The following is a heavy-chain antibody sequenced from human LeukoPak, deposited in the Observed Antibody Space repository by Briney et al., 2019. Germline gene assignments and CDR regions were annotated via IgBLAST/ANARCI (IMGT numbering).Heavy chain of an antibody. V-gene: IGHV3-9*01. D-gene: IGHD6-19*01. CDR1: GFIFNNYA. CDR2: ISWNSGSI. Sequence: QTGGSLRLSCAGSGFIFNNYAMHWVRQPPGKGLEWVSGISWNSGSIDYADSVKGRFTISRDNVKNSLYLQMNSLRVEDTAFYYCAKDNRRHYTSGPNPDSLHWGQGALVTVSS. CDR3: AKDNRRHYTSGPNPDSLH. J-gene: IGHJ4*02.